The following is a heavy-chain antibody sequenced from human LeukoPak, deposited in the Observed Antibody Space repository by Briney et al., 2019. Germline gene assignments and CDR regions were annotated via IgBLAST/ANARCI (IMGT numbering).Heavy chain of an antibody. D-gene: IGHD3-3*01. CDR1: GGSISSYY. V-gene: IGHV4-59*01. Sequence: SETLSLTCTVSGGSISSYYWSWIRQPPGKGLEWIGYIYYSGSTNYNPSLKSRVTISVDTSKNQFSLKLSSVTAADTAVYYCATQRAGVRFLSYMDVWGKGTTVTVSS. CDR2: IYYSGST. J-gene: IGHJ6*03. CDR3: ATQRAGVRFLSYMDV.